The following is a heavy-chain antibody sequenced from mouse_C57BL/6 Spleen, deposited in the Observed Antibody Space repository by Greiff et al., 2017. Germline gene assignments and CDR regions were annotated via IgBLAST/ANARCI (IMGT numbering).Heavy chain of an antibody. V-gene: IGHV1-64*01. J-gene: IGHJ1*03. CDR2: IHPNSGST. D-gene: IGHD1-1*01. CDR1: GYTFTSYW. CDR3: ARVRYYGSSPHWYFDV. Sequence: QVQLQQPGAELVKPGASVQLSCKASGYTFTSYWMHWVKQRPGQGLEWIGMIHPNSGSTNYNEKFKSKATLTVDKSSSTAYMQLSSLTSEDSAVYYCARVRYYGSSPHWYFDVWGTGTTVTVSS.